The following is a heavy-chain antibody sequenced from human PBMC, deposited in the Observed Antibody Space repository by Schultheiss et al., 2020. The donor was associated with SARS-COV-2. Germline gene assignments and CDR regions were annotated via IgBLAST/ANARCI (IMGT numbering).Heavy chain of an antibody. V-gene: IGHV3-33*08. CDR1: GFTVSSYG. D-gene: IGHD3-3*01. CDR3: ARGPPYYDFWSGEPRFDY. CDR2: IWYDGSNK. Sequence: GGSLRLSCAASGFTVSSYGMHWVRQAPGKGLEWVAVIWYDGSNKYYADSVKGRFTISRDNSKNTLYLQMNSLRAEDTAVYYCARGPPYYDFWSGEPRFDYWGQGTLVTVSS. J-gene: IGHJ4*02.